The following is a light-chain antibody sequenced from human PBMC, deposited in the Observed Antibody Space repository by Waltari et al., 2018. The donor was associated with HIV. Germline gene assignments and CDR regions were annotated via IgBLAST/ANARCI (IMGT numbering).Light chain of an antibody. V-gene: IGLV3-19*01. CDR3: HSRDTDGDHYV. Sequence: SSELTQDPVVSVALGQTIKIRCQGDNLRSFFANWYQHRPGQAPVLVGCGGNRRPSGIPDRFSASNSGNTSSLIISNSQAVDEADYFCHSRDTDGDHYVFGGGTRVIV. CDR1: NLRSFF. CDR2: GGN. J-gene: IGLJ1*01.